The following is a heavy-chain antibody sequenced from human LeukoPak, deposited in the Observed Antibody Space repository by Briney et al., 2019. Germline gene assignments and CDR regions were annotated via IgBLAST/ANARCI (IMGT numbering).Heavy chain of an antibody. D-gene: IGHD2-15*01. Sequence: SETLSLTCTVSGGSISSGGYYWSWIRQHPGKGLEWIGYIYYSGSTYYNPSLKSRATISVDTSKNQFSLKLSSVAAADTAVYYCARERRGYCSGGSCYRANWFDPWGQGTLVTVSS. V-gene: IGHV4-31*03. CDR2: IYYSGST. CDR1: GGSISSGGYY. CDR3: ARERRGYCSGGSCYRANWFDP. J-gene: IGHJ5*02.